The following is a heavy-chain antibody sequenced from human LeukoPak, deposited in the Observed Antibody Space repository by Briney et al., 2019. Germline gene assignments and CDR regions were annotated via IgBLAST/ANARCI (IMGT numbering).Heavy chain of an antibody. J-gene: IGHJ4*02. V-gene: IGHV3-23*01. CDR3: AKGAQQLVYWVDY. CDR2: ISGSGGST. Sequence: GGSLRLSCAASRFTFNNYAMSWVRPAPEKGLEWVSVISGSGGSTYYADSVKGRFTISRDNSKNTLYLQMNSLRAEDTAVYYCAKGAQQLVYWVDYWGQGTLVTVSS. CDR1: RFTFNNYA. D-gene: IGHD6-13*01.